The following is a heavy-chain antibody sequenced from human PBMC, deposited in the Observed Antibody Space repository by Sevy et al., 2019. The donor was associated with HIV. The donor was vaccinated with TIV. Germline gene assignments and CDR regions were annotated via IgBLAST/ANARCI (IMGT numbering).Heavy chain of an antibody. D-gene: IGHD3-22*01. V-gene: IGHV4-59*01. J-gene: IGHJ4*02. CDR2: IYYSGST. CDR3: ASGGRHYYDSSGYYEFGTFDY. Sequence: SETLSLTCTVSGGSISSYYWSWIRQPPGKGLEWIGYIYYSGSTNYNPSLKSRVTISVDPSKNQFSLKLSSVTAADTAVYYCASGGRHYYDSSGYYEFGTFDYWGQGTLVTVSS. CDR1: GGSISSYY.